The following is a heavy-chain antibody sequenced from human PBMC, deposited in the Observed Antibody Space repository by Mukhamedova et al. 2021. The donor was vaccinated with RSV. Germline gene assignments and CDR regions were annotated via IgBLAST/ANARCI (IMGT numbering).Heavy chain of an antibody. Sequence: SGISGSATSPYYADSVTGRFTMSRDNSKSTLYLQMNNLRAEDTALYYCAKGYCSGRDCYSGLDYWGQGILVTVSS. CDR2: ISGSATSP. V-gene: IGHV3-23*01. CDR3: AKGYCSGRDCYSGLDY. J-gene: IGHJ4*02. D-gene: IGHD2-15*01.